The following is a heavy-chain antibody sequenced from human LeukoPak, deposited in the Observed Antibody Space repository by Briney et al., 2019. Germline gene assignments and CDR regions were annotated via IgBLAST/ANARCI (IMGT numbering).Heavy chain of an antibody. J-gene: IGHJ4*02. CDR2: INANNGST. Sequence: ASVKVSCKASGYTFTSYAMNWVRQAPGQGLEWMGWINANNGSTNYAQNLQGRVTMTRDTSTSTAYMELRSLRSDDTAVYYCARGPIAAAGDYWGQGTLVTVSS. D-gene: IGHD6-13*01. CDR1: GYTFTSYA. CDR3: ARGPIAAAGDY. V-gene: IGHV1-18*01.